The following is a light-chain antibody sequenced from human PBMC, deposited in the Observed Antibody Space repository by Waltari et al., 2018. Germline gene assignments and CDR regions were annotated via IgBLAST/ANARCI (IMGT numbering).Light chain of an antibody. J-gene: IGLJ2*01. V-gene: IGLV2-14*01. Sequence: QSALTQPASVSGSPGQSITISCSGTNSDVGGYNYVFWFQQHPGKAPKLMIYEVTYRPSGVSNRFSGSKSGNTASLTISGLQAGDEADYYCSSYTSSSLVVFGGGTKLTVL. CDR3: SSYTSSSLVV. CDR1: NSDVGGYNY. CDR2: EVT.